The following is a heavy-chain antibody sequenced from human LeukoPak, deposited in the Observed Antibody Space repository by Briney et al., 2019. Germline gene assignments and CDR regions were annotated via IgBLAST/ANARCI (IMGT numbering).Heavy chain of an antibody. V-gene: IGHV3-48*02. J-gene: IGHJ4*02. CDR1: GFTFSTYS. CDR3: AKALPTAMTVNY. D-gene: IGHD2-2*01. CDR2: ISDTSYTI. Sequence: GGSLRLSCVASGFTFSTYSMNWVRQAPGKGLEWVSYISDTSYTIYYADSVKGRFTISRDNAKNSLYLQMSRLRDEDTAVYYCAKALPTAMTVNYWGQGTLVTVSS.